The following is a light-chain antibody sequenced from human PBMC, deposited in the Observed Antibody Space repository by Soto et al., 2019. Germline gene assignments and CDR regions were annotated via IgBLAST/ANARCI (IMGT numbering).Light chain of an antibody. CDR3: SSFAGSNTV. CDR2: EVN. Sequence: QSVLTQPPSASGSPGQSVTISCTGTSSDVGGYAYVSWYQQHPGKAPKLMIYEVNQRPSGVPDRFSGSKSGNTASLTVSGLLAEDEADYYCSSFAGSNTVFGGGTQLTVL. J-gene: IGLJ2*01. V-gene: IGLV2-8*01. CDR1: SSDVGGYAY.